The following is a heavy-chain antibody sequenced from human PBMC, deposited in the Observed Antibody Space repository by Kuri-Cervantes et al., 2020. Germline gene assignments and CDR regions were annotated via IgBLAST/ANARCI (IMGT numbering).Heavy chain of an antibody. V-gene: IGHV3-21*01. CDR1: GFTFSSYS. J-gene: IGHJ4*02. D-gene: IGHD6-6*01. CDR2: ISSSSIYI. CDR3: AKSIGGRPG. Sequence: GESLKISCAASGFTFSSYSMNWVRQAPGKGLEWVSSISSSSIYIYYADSVKGRFTISRDNAKNSLYLQMNSLRAEDTAVYYCAKSIGGRPGWGQGTLVTVSS.